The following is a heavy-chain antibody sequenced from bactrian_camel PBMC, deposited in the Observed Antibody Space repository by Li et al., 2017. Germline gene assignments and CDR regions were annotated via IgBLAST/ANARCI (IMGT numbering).Heavy chain of an antibody. CDR1: GFTFSLWS. Sequence: HVQLVESGGGSVQAGGSLRLSCATSGFTFSLWSIAWFRQAPGKEREGVATIVAENTATYGKSVKGRFTISKDNAKNTLYLQMNSLKPEDTAMYYCAADARQYAGSWRSLVADSFDYWGQGTQVTVS. CDR2: IVAENTA. V-gene: IGHV3S55*01. D-gene: IGHD6*01. CDR3: AADARQYAGSWRSLVADSFDY. J-gene: IGHJ4*01.